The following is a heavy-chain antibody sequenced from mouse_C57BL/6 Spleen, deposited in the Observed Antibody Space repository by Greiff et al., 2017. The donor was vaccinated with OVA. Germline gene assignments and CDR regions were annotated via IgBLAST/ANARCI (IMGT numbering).Heavy chain of an antibody. D-gene: IGHD1-1*01. CDR3: ARCYYGSSYWYFDV. CDR1: GYAFSSSW. CDR2: IYPGDGDT. J-gene: IGHJ1*03. Sequence: QVQLQQSGPELVKPGASVKISCKASGYAFSSSWMNWVKQRPGKGLEWIGRIYPGDGDTNYNGKFKGKATLTADKSSSTAYMQLSSLTSEDSAVDFCARCYYGSSYWYFDVWGTGTTVTVSS. V-gene: IGHV1-82*01.